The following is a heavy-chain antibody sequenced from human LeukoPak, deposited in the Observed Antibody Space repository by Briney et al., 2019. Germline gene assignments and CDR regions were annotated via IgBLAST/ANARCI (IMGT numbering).Heavy chain of an antibody. CDR3: ARVRYCSGGSCRNFDY. J-gene: IGHJ4*02. Sequence: PGGSLRLSCAASGFTFSSYSMNWVRQAPGKGLEWVSSISSSSSYIYYADSVKGRFTISRDNAKNSLYLQMNSLRAEDTAVYYCARVRYCSGGSCRNFDYWGQGTLVTVSS. D-gene: IGHD2-15*01. CDR2: ISSSSSYI. V-gene: IGHV3-21*01. CDR1: GFTFSSYS.